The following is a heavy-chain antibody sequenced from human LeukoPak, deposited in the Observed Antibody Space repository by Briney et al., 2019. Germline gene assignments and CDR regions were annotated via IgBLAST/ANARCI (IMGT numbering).Heavy chain of an antibody. CDR1: GGTFSSYT. V-gene: IGHV1-69*02. J-gene: IGHJ4*02. CDR3: ARGVDRYDSSGYYPRGSPTLPEADY. CDR2: IIPILGIA. D-gene: IGHD3-22*01. Sequence: RASVKVSCKASGGTFSSYTISWVRQAPGQGLEWMGRIIPILGIANYAQKFQGGVTITADKSTSTAYMELSSLRSEDTAVYYCARGVDRYDSSGYYPRGSPTLPEADYWGQGTLVTVSS.